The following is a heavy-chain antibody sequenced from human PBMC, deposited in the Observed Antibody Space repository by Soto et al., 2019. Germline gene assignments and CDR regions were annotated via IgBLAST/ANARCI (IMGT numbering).Heavy chain of an antibody. Sequence: QITLKESGPTLVKPTQTLTLTCTFSGISLSTTGVGVGWIRQPPGKSLEWLTLFYWDDDKHYSPSLKSRLTITKDPSKNQVVLTMTNMDPVDTGTYYCAKSRSYVDFHYWGQLTLVTVSS. V-gene: IGHV2-5*02. CDR3: AKSRSYVDFHY. D-gene: IGHD4-17*01. J-gene: IGHJ4*02. CDR1: GISLSTTGVG. CDR2: FYWDDDK.